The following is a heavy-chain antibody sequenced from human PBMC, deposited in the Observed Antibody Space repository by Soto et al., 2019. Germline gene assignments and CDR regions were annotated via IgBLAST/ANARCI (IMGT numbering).Heavy chain of an antibody. Sequence: QVQLVQSGAEVKKPGASVKVSCKASGYTFTSYSMHWVRQAPGQGLEWMGIINPSGGSTSYAQKFQGRDTMTRDTPPRTVYRELGSLRSEVTDVYYRARAVGAVAPFDYWGQGTLVTVSS. CDR1: GYTFTSYS. V-gene: IGHV1-46*01. CDR2: INPSGGST. J-gene: IGHJ4*02. CDR3: ARAVGAVAPFDY. D-gene: IGHD3-16*01.